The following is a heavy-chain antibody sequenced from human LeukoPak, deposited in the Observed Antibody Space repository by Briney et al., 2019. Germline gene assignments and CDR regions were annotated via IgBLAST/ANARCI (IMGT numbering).Heavy chain of an antibody. D-gene: IGHD6-13*01. CDR1: GGLISRIEYS. J-gene: IGHJ4*02. CDR3: ARTDGAAGTVDY. V-gene: IGHV4-30-4*01. CDR2: IYHTGTT. Sequence: SQTLSLTCTVSGGLISRIEYSWGWVRQSPVKGLEWLGHIYHTGTTLYSPHLNNRLTVSMDSSKNQFSLTLNSVTAADTAVYYRARTDGAAGTVDYWGQGTLVTVSS.